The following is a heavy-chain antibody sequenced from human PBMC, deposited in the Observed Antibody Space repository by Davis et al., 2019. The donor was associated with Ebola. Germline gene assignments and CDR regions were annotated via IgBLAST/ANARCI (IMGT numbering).Heavy chain of an antibody. Sequence: GGSLRLSCVASGFTFTTYSMTWVRQPPGKGLEWVAAISGSGGSTYYADSVKGRFTISRDNSKKTLYLQMNILRAEDTAVYYCAKSGLSFGVVKYHYGMDVWGKGTTVTVSS. J-gene: IGHJ6*04. D-gene: IGHD3-3*01. V-gene: IGHV3-23*01. CDR1: GFTFTTYS. CDR3: AKSGLSFGVVKYHYGMDV. CDR2: ISGSGGST.